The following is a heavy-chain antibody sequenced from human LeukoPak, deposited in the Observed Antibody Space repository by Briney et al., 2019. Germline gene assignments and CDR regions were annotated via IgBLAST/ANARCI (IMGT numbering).Heavy chain of an antibody. Sequence: AGGSLRLSCAASGFTFGDYAMSWVRQAPGKGLEWVSSLSDIGSSTCYADSVNGRFTISRDNSKNTLYLQMNSLRVEDTAVNYFARSKGEGWGILFPFFDIWGQGTLVTVSS. V-gene: IGHV3-23*01. CDR3: ARSKGEGWGILFPFFDI. J-gene: IGHJ3*02. CDR2: LSDIGSST. CDR1: GFTFGDYA. D-gene: IGHD2-8*02.